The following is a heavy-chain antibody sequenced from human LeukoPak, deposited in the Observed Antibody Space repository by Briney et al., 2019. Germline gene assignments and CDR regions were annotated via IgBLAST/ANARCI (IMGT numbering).Heavy chain of an antibody. CDR3: ARARRAAAAPTLFDY. Sequence: SETLSLTCAVYGGSFSGYYWSWIRQPPDKGLEWIGEINHSGRTIYNPSLKNRVTISVDTSKNQFSLKLSSVTAADTAVYYCARARRAAAAPTLFDYWGQGTLVTVSS. J-gene: IGHJ4*02. V-gene: IGHV4-34*01. CDR2: INHSGRT. CDR1: GGSFSGYY. D-gene: IGHD6-13*01.